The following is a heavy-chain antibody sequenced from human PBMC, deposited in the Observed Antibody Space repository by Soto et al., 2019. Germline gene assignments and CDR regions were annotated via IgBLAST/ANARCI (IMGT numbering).Heavy chain of an antibody. CDR2: IIPIFGTA. V-gene: IGHV1-69*13. CDR3: ARASYYYDSSGYYYVD. Sequence: SVKVSCKASGGTFSSYAISWVRQAPGQGLEWMGGIIPIFGTANYAQKFQGRVTITADESTSTACMELSSLRSEDTAVYYCARASYYYDSSGYYYVDWGQGTLVTVSS. J-gene: IGHJ4*02. CDR1: GGTFSSYA. D-gene: IGHD3-22*01.